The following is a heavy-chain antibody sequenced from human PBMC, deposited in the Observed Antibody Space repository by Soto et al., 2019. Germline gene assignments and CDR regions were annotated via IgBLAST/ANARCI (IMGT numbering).Heavy chain of an antibody. Sequence: SETLSLTCAVSGGSISGSYYYWGWLRQSPGRGPEWIGSVFYTGFTSYNPSLESRVSVSVDTSKNQFSLKVSAVTAADTAVYYCARHEWLQLWLVTEYWGQGALVTVSS. V-gene: IGHV4-39*01. CDR3: ARHEWLQLWLVTEY. CDR1: GGSISGSYYY. D-gene: IGHD5-18*01. J-gene: IGHJ4*02. CDR2: VFYTGFT.